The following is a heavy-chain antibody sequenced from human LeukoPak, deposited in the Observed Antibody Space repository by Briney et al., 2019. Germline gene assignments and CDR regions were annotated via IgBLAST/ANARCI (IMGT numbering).Heavy chain of an antibody. CDR3: TSFYCSSTSCVH. V-gene: IGHV3-73*01. J-gene: IGHJ4*02. Sequence: GGSLRLSCAASGFTFSGSAMHWVRQASGKGLEWVGRIRSKANSYATAYAASVKGRFTISRDDSKNTAYLQMNSLKTKDTAVYYCTSFYCSSTSCVHWGQGTLVTVSS. D-gene: IGHD2-2*01. CDR1: GFTFSGSA. CDR2: IRSKANSYAT.